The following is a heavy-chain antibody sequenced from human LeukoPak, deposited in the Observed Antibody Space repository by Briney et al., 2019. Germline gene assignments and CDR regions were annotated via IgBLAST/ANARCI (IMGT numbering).Heavy chain of an antibody. CDR1: GGSISSYY. CDR3: ARDDDSSGWYDP. V-gene: IGHV4-59*01. CDR2: IYYSGST. J-gene: IGHJ5*02. D-gene: IGHD3-22*01. Sequence: PSETLSLTCTVSGGSISSYYRSWIRQPPGKGLEWVGYIYYSGSTNYNPSLKSRVTISVDTSKNQFSLKLSSVTAADTAVYYCARDDDSSGWYDPWGQGTLVTVSS.